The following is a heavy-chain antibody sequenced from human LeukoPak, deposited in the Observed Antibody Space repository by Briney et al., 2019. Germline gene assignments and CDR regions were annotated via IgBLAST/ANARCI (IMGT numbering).Heavy chain of an antibody. V-gene: IGHV1-69*13. Sequence: ASVKVSCKASGGTFSSYAISWVRQAPGQGLEWMGGIIPIFGTANYAQKFQGRVTITADESTSTAYMELSSLRSEDTAVYYCARGYVYGGNKHPLLLANWGQGTLVTVSS. CDR3: ARGYVYGGNKHPLLLAN. J-gene: IGHJ4*02. CDR2: IIPIFGTA. CDR1: GGTFSSYA. D-gene: IGHD4-23*01.